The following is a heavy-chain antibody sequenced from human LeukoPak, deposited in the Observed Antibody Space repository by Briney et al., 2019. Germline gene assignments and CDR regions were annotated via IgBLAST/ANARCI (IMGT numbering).Heavy chain of an antibody. J-gene: IGHJ4*02. CDR3: ARGPIAVAGITALNY. CDR1: GGSFSGYY. D-gene: IGHD6-19*01. CDR2: INHSGST. V-gene: IGHV4-34*01. Sequence: PSETLPLTCAVYGGSFSGYYWSWIRQPPGKGLEWIGEINHSGSTHYNPSLKSRVTISVDTSKNQFSLKLSSVTAADTAVYYCARGPIAVAGITALNYWGQGTLVTVSS.